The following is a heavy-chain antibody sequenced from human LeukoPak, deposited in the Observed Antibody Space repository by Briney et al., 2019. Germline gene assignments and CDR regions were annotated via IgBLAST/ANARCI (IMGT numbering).Heavy chain of an antibody. Sequence: ASVKVSCKASGYTFSSYLMHWVRQAPGQGLEWMAVINPSGAETTYAQRFQGRLTMTRDTSTSTVYMDLSSLRSGDTAVYYCTRDLGLRGVTNWFDSWGQGTLVTVSS. V-gene: IGHV1-46*01. CDR3: TRDLGLRGVTNWFDS. CDR1: GYTFSSYL. D-gene: IGHD3-10*01. J-gene: IGHJ5*01. CDR2: INPSGAET.